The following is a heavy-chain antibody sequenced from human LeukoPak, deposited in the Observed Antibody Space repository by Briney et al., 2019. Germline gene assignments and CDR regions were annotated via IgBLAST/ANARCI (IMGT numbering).Heavy chain of an antibody. CDR3: AILGPLDY. V-gene: IGHV3-23*01. CDR1: GLTFRAYG. J-gene: IGHJ4*02. Sequence: GSLRLSCAASGLTFRAYGMSWVRQAPGKGLEWVSSISGGGDTTYYADSVRGRFTISRDNSKNTMYLQMNSPRAEDTAVYYCAILGPLDYWGQGTLVAVSS. CDR2: ISGGGDTT.